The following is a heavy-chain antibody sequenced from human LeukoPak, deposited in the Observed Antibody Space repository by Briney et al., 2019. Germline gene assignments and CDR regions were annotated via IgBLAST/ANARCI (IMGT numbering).Heavy chain of an antibody. V-gene: IGHV3-7*03. CDR1: GFTFSDYY. Sequence: HPGGTLRPSCAASGFTFSDYYMSWLRQAPGKGLEWVANIKKDGSGISYVDSVKGRFIISRDNARNSLYLQMNSLRVEDTAVYFCAGGNSMGVWGKGTAVTVSS. J-gene: IGHJ6*04. CDR2: IKKDGSGI. CDR3: AGGNSMGV. D-gene: IGHD1/OR15-1a*01.